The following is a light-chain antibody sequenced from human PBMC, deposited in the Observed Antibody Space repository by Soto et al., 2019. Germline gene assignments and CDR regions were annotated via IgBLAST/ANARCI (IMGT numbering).Light chain of an antibody. CDR3: QQYISDPWT. J-gene: IGKJ1*01. V-gene: IGKV1-5*03. CDR1: QSISSW. CDR2: KAS. Sequence: DIQMTQSPSTLSASVGDRVTITCRASQSISSWLAWYQQKPGKAPKLLIYKASNLESGVPSRFSGSGSGTECTLTISSLQPDDYATYYCQQYISDPWTFGRGSKVDI.